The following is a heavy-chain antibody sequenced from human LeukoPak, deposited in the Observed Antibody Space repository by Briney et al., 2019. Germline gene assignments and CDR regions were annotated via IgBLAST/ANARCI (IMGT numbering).Heavy chain of an antibody. CDR3: ARVNGYSYGSMYYFDY. Sequence: ASVKVSSKASGGTFISYTISWVRQAPGQGREWMGRIIPILGIANYAQKFQGRVTITADKSTSTAYMELSSLRSEDTAVYYCARVNGYSYGSMYYFDYWGQGTLVTVSS. J-gene: IGHJ4*02. D-gene: IGHD5-18*01. V-gene: IGHV1-69*02. CDR1: GGTFISYT. CDR2: IIPILGIA.